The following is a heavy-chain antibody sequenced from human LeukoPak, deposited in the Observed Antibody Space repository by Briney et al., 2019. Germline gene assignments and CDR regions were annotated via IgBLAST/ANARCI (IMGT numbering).Heavy chain of an antibody. D-gene: IGHD3-16*01. Sequence: PSETLSLTCTVSGDSFSSYRWSWLRQSPRKGLEWIGYISPSESTSYNRSLKSRVTFSVDTSKSQFSLRLTSVTAADTAVYYCARVGRGDHTWGSYYCDHWGQGTLVSVSS. J-gene: IGHJ4*02. CDR3: ARVGRGDHTWGSYYCDH. CDR2: ISPSEST. CDR1: GDSFSSYR. V-gene: IGHV4-59*01.